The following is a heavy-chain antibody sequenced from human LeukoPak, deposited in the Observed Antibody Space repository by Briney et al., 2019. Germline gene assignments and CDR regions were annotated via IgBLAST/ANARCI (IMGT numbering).Heavy chain of an antibody. D-gene: IGHD3-3*01. V-gene: IGHV1-24*01. CDR1: GYTLTELS. Sequence: GASVKVSCKVSGYTLTELSMHWVRQAPGKGLEWMGGFDPEDGETIYAQKFQGRDTMTEDTSTDTAYMELSSLRSEDTAVYYCATDLKNPQITIFDWGQGTLVTVSS. J-gene: IGHJ4*02. CDR2: FDPEDGET. CDR3: ATDLKNPQITIFD.